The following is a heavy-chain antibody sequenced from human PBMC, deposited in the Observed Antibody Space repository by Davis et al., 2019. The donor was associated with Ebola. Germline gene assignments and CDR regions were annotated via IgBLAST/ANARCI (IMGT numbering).Heavy chain of an antibody. CDR3: ARGELYCSGGSCYDLGYYYGMDV. D-gene: IGHD2-15*01. Sequence: HSQTLSLTCAISGDSVSSNSAAWNWIRQSPSRGLEWLGRTYYRSKWYNDYAVSVKSRITINPDTSKNQFSLQLNSVTPEDTAVYYCARGELYCSGGSCYDLGYYYGMDVWGQGTTVTVSS. V-gene: IGHV6-1*01. CDR1: GDSVSSNSAA. J-gene: IGHJ6*02. CDR2: TYYRSKWYN.